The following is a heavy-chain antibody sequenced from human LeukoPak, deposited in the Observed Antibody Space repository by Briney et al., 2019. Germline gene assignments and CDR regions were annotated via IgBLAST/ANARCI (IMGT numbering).Heavy chain of an antibody. J-gene: IGHJ4*02. CDR2: IYYSGST. Sequence: PSETVSLTCTVSGVSISSYNWSWIRQPPGKGLEWIGYIYYSGSTNYTPSLKSRVTISVDTSKNQFSLKLSSVTAADTAVYYCARHSGIAVAGADFDYWGQGTLVTVSS. D-gene: IGHD6-19*01. CDR3: ARHSGIAVAGADFDY. CDR1: GVSISSYN. V-gene: IGHV4-59*08.